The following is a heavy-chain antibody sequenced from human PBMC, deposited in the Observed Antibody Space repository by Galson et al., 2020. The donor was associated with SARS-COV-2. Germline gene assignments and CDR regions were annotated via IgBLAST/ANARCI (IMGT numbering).Heavy chain of an antibody. CDR2: IYYSGNT. V-gene: IGHV4-59*08. Sequence: ASETLSLTCTVSGGSISSYYWSWIRQPPRKGLEWIGFIYYSGNTHHNPSLKSRVTISVDTSKNQFSLELTSVTAADAAVYYCAGHVVATVRAALVPLDYWGQGTLVTVSS. D-gene: IGHD3-10*01. CDR3: AGHVVATVRAALVPLDY. J-gene: IGHJ4*02. CDR1: GGSISSYY.